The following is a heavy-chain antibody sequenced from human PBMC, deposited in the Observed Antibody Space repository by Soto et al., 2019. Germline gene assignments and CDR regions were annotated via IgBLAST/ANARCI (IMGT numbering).Heavy chain of an antibody. V-gene: IGHV5-51*01. D-gene: IGHD4-17*01. CDR3: ARRTWDGDSPFDY. J-gene: IGHJ4*02. Sequence: PGESLKISCKGSGYSFTSYWIGWVLQIPWKGLEWMGIIYPGDSDTRYSPSFQGQVTISADKSISTAYLQWSSLKASDTAMYYCARRTWDGDSPFDYWGQGTLVTVSS. CDR1: GYSFTSYW. CDR2: IYPGDSDT.